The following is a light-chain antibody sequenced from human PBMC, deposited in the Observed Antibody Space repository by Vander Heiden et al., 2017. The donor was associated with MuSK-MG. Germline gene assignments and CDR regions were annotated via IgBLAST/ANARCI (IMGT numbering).Light chain of an antibody. V-gene: IGLV2-14*03. CDR3: SSYSVSGALL. Sequence: QSGLTQSASVSGSPGQSITLFCTGTSLDIGKFDYVSWYQHHPGKALKLLIYHKNYRPSGVSDRLSGSKSANTASLTISGLRAEDEATYYCSSYSVSGALLFGGGTKVAV. CDR2: HKN. J-gene: IGLJ6*01. CDR1: SLDIGKFDY.